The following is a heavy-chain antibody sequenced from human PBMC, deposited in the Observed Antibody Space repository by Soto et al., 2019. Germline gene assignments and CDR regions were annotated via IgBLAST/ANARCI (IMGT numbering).Heavy chain of an antibody. J-gene: IGHJ4*02. Sequence: SETLSLTCTVSGGSISSSSYYWGWIRQPPGKGLEWIGSIYYSGSTYYNPSLKSRVTISVDTSKNQFSLKLSSVTAADTAVYYCARLRDYIWGSYRPFDYWGQGTLVTVSS. V-gene: IGHV4-39*01. CDR3: ARLRDYIWGSYRPFDY. CDR1: GGSISSSSYY. CDR2: IYYSGST. D-gene: IGHD3-16*02.